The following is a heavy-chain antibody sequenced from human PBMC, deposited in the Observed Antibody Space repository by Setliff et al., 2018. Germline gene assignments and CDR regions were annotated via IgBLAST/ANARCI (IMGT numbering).Heavy chain of an antibody. CDR2: ISAYDGNT. V-gene: IGHV1-18*01. J-gene: IGHJ4*02. Sequence: ASVKVSCKASAYSFTNYGITWVRQAPGQGLGWMGWISAYDGNTRFAQNIQGRVTLTRDTSITTVYMDLSRLKSDDTAVYYCAREGFYCTNGVCYRPFDYWGQGTLVTVSS. D-gene: IGHD2-8*01. CDR1: AYSFTNYG. CDR3: AREGFYCTNGVCYRPFDY.